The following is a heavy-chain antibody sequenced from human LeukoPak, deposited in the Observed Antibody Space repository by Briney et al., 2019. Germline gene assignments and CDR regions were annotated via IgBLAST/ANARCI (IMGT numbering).Heavy chain of an antibody. V-gene: IGHV1-69*06. Sequence: SVTVSCKASGGTFSSYAISWVRQAPGQGLEWMGGIIPIFGTANYAQQFQGRVTITADKTTSTAHMELSSVRSEDTAVYYCARLNGGSGAFDSWGQGAMVTDSS. CDR2: IIPIFGTA. J-gene: IGHJ3*02. D-gene: IGHD3-10*01. CDR1: GGTFSSYA. CDR3: ARLNGGSGAFDS.